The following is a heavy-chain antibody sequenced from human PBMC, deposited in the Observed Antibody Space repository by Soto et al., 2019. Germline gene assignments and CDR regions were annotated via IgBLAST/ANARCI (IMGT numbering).Heavy chain of an antibody. CDR3: ARDYSGYDYYYGMDV. D-gene: IGHD5-12*01. V-gene: IGHV3-30-3*01. CDR1: GFTFSSYA. CDR2: ISYDGSNK. Sequence: GGSLRLSCAASGFTFSSYAMHWVRQAPGKGLERVAVISYDGSNKYYADSVKGRFTISRDNSKNTLYLQMNSLRAEDTAVYYCARDYSGYDYYYGMDVWGQGTTVTVSS. J-gene: IGHJ6*02.